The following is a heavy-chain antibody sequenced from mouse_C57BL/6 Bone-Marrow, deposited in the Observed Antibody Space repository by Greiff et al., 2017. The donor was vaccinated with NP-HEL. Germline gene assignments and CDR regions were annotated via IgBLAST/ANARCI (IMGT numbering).Heavy chain of an antibody. CDR2: INPSSGYT. CDR1: GYTFTIYW. V-gene: IGHV1-7*01. CDR3: ARDYGNVQAWFAY. Sequence: QVQLQQSGAELAKPGASVKLSCKASGYTFTIYWMHWVKQRPGQGLEWIGYINPSSGYTKYNQKFKDKASLTADKSSSTAYMQLSSLTYEDSAVYYCARDYGNVQAWFAYWGQGTLVTVSA. D-gene: IGHD2-1*01. J-gene: IGHJ3*01.